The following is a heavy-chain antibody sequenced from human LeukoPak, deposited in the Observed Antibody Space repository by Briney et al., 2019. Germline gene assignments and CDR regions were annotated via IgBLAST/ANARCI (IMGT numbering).Heavy chain of an antibody. D-gene: IGHD2-15*01. Sequence: GASVKVSCKASGYTFTGYYMHWVRQAPGQGLEWMGRINPNSGGTNYAQKFQGRVTMTRDTSISTAYMELSRLRSDDTAVYYCARGVVVVVAATSFDYWGQGTLATVSS. CDR3: ARGVVVVVAATSFDY. V-gene: IGHV1-2*06. CDR2: INPNSGGT. CDR1: GYTFTGYY. J-gene: IGHJ4*02.